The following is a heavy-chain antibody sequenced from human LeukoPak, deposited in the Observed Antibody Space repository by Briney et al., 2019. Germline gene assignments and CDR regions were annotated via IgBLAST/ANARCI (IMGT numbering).Heavy chain of an antibody. V-gene: IGHV1-69*01. J-gene: IGHJ4*02. D-gene: IGHD2-2*01. CDR1: GGTFSSYA. Sequence: GASVKVSCKASGGTFSSYAISWVRQAPGQGLEWMGGIIPIFGTANYAQKFQGRVTITADESTSTAYMELSSLRSEDTAVYYCAKGEIVVVPAAINYWGQGTLVTVSS. CDR3: AKGEIVVVPAAINY. CDR2: IIPIFGTA.